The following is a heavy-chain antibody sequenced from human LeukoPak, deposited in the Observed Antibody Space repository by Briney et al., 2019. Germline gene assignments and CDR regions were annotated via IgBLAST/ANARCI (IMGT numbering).Heavy chain of an antibody. D-gene: IGHD5-18*01. CDR1: GDSISSSY. CDR2: ISYSGST. CDR3: ARGGQLNWFDP. J-gene: IGHJ5*02. Sequence: SETLSLTCTVSGDSISSSYWSWIPQPPGKGLEWIGYISYSGSTSSNPSLRSRVTISVDTSKNQFSLRLTSVTAADTAMYYCARGGQLNWFDPWGQGTLVTVSS. V-gene: IGHV4-59*01.